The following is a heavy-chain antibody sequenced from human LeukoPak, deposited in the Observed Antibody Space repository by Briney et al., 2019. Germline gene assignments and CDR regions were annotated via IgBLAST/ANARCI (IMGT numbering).Heavy chain of an antibody. CDR1: GGSISSGSYY. CDR2: IYTSGST. Sequence: SQTLSLTCTVSGGSISSGSYYWSWIRQPAGKGLEWIGRIYTSGSTNYNPSLKSRVTISVDTSKNQFSLKLSSVTAADTAVYYCARTIPDYTRYSSGWYEGGYYFDYWGQGTLVTASS. J-gene: IGHJ4*02. V-gene: IGHV4-61*02. D-gene: IGHD6-19*01. CDR3: ARTIPDYTRYSSGWYEGGYYFDY.